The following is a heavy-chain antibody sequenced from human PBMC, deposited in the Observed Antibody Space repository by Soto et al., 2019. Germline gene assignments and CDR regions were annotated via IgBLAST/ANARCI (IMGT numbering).Heavy chain of an antibody. CDR3: ARGMTTVTTIDY. D-gene: IGHD4-4*01. V-gene: IGHV4-30-2*01. CDR2: IYHSGST. J-gene: IGHJ4*02. Sequence: IRQPPGKGLEWIGYIYHSGSTYYNPSLKSRVTISVDRSKNQFSLKLSSVTAADTAVYYCARGMTTVTTIDYWGQGTLVTVSS.